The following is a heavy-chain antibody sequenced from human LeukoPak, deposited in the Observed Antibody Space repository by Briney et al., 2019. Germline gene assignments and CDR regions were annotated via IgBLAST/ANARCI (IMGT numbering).Heavy chain of an antibody. CDR3: ARDLPPTIFGVGGGDAFDI. D-gene: IGHD3-3*01. CDR2: MNPNSGNT. J-gene: IGHJ3*02. V-gene: IGHV1-8*01. CDR1: GYTFTSYD. Sequence: PGASVKVSCKASGYTFTSYDINWVRQATGQGLEWMGWMNPNSGNTGYAQKFQGRVTMTRNTSISTAYMELSSLRSDDTAVYYCARDLPPTIFGVGGGDAFDIWGQGTMVTVSS.